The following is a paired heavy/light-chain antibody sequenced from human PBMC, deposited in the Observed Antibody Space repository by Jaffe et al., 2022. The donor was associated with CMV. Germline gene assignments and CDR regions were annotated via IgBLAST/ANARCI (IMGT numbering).Heavy chain of an antibody. CDR1: GFTFSSYG. CDR2: IWYDGSNK. J-gene: IGHJ6*02. V-gene: IGHV3-33*01. CDR3: ARALWFGEPDYYYYGMDV. Sequence: QVQLVESGGGVVQPGRSVRLSCAASGFTFSSYGMFWVRQTPGKGLDWVAVIWYDGSNKYYADSVKGRFTISRDNSKNTLYLQMNSLRVEDTAAYYCARALWFGEPDYYYYGMDVWGQGTTVTVSS. D-gene: IGHD3-10*01.
Light chain of an antibody. CDR3: CSYAGSYTWV. CDR1: SSDVGGYNY. V-gene: IGLV2-11*01. Sequence: QSALTQVRSVSGSPGQSVTISCTGTSSDVGGYNYVSWYQLHPGKAPKLMIYDVSKRPSGVPDRFSGSKSGNTASLTISGLQAEDEADYYCCSYAGSYTWVFGGGTKLTVL. J-gene: IGLJ3*02. CDR2: DVS.